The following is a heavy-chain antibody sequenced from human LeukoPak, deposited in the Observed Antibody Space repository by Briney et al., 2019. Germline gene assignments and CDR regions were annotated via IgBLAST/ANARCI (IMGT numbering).Heavy chain of an antibody. CDR2: IYYSGST. J-gene: IGHJ3*02. V-gene: IGHV4-59*08. CDR1: GGSTSSYY. CDR3: ARRGHDHQWRDLIAFDI. D-gene: IGHD6-19*01. Sequence: SETLSPTCTVSGGSTSSYYWSWIRQPPGKGLEWIGYIYYSGSTNYNPSLKSRVTISVDTSKNQFSLKLSSVTAADTAVYYCARRGHDHQWRDLIAFDIWGQGTMVTVSS.